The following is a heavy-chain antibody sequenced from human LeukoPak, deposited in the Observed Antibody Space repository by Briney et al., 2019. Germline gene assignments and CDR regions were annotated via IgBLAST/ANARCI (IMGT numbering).Heavy chain of an antibody. Sequence: PSETLSLTCTVSGGSISSYYWSWIRQPAGKGLEWIGRIYTSGSTNYNLSLKSRVTMSVDTSKNQFSLKLSSVTAADTAVYYCAREGRFLEWFEADYYYYYMDVWGKGTTATVSS. CDR1: GGSISSYY. CDR2: IYTSGST. CDR3: AREGRFLEWFEADYYYYYMDV. J-gene: IGHJ6*03. D-gene: IGHD3-3*01. V-gene: IGHV4-4*07.